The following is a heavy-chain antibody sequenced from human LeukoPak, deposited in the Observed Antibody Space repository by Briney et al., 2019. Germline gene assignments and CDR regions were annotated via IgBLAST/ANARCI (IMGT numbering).Heavy chain of an antibody. V-gene: IGHV3-30*04. CDR2: ISYDGSNK. D-gene: IGHD4-11*01. CDR3: ARDRRTLHGAADY. Sequence: PGGSLRLSCAASGFTFSSYAMHWVRQAPGKGLEWVSVISYDGSNKYYADSVNGRFTISRDNSKNTLYLQMNSMRAEDTAVYYCARDRRTLHGAADYWGQGTLVTVSS. J-gene: IGHJ4*02. CDR1: GFTFSSYA.